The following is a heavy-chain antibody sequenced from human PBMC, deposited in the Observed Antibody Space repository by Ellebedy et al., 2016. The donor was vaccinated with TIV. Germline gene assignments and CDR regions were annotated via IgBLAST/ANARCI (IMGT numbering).Heavy chain of an antibody. CDR2: IKQDGSEK. J-gene: IGHJ4*02. CDR1: GFTFSSYW. Sequence: GESLKISCAASGFTFSSYWMSWVRQAPGKGLEWVANIKQDGSEKYYVDSVKGRFTISRDNAKNSLYLQMNSLRAEETAVYYCARDSHSYGNFDYWGQGTLVTVSS. V-gene: IGHV3-7*03. CDR3: ARDSHSYGNFDY. D-gene: IGHD5-18*01.